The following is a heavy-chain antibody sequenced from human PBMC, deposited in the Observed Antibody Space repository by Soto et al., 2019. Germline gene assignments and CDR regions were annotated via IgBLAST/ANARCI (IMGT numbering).Heavy chain of an antibody. V-gene: IGHV3-48*02. CDR3: ARDNGMAGSFDP. CDR1: GFTFSTYS. J-gene: IGHJ5*02. Sequence: XVSLRLSCAASGFTFSTYSMNWARQAPGKGLEWIAYISIGSTTIFYADSVKGRFTISRDNAKSSLYLQMNSLRDEDTAVYYCARDNGMAGSFDPWGQGTLVTVSS. CDR2: ISIGSTTI. D-gene: IGHD2-8*01.